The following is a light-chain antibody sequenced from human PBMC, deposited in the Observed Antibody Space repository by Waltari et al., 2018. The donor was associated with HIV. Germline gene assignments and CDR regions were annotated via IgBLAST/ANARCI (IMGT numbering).Light chain of an antibody. J-gene: IGKJ1*01. CDR3: HQRSNWPQT. CDR2: DAS. Sequence: EIVLTQSPATLSLSPGERATLSCRASQSVSGYLAWYQQKPGQAPRLLIYDASSRATGIPARFGGSESGTDFTLTISSLEPEDFAVYYCHQRSNWPQTFGQGTKVEIK. CDR1: QSVSGY. V-gene: IGKV3-11*01.